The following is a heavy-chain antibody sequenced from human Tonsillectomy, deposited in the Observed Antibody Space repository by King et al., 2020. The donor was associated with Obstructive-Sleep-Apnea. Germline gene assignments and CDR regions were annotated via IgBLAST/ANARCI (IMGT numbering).Heavy chain of an antibody. J-gene: IGHJ4*02. CDR2: IYYSGST. CDR1: GGSISRYY. CDR3: ARAEWEPGGFDY. Sequence: VQLQESGPGLVKPSETLSLTCTVSGGSISRYYWSWIRQPPGKGLEWIGDIYYSGSTNYNPSLKSRVTISVDTSKNQFSLKLSSVTAADTAVYYCARAEWEPGGFDYWGQGTLVTVSS. D-gene: IGHD1-26*01. V-gene: IGHV4-59*01.